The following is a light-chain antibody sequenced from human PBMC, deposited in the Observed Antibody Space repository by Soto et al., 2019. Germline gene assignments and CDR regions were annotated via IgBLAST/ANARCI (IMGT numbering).Light chain of an antibody. J-gene: IGKJ4*01. CDR2: DAS. V-gene: IGKV3-11*01. Sequence: EIVLTQSPATLSLSPGERATLSCRASQSVSRFLAWYQQKPGQAPRLLIYDASNRATDIPARFSGSGSGTDFTLTINSLEPEDFAVYYCQQYGRSPLTFGGGTKVDIK. CDR1: QSVSRF. CDR3: QQYGRSPLT.